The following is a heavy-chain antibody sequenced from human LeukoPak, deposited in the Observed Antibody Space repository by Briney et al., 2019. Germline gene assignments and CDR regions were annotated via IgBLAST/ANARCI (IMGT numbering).Heavy chain of an antibody. Sequence: SETLSLTCSVSGDSVSNSRVYWGWIRQTPGEGLEWIGSIYNNGRTYYKSSLESRVTISVDTSKNQFSLKLSSVTAADTAVYYCARGDLNFDYWGQGTLVTVSS. V-gene: IGHV4-38-2*02. CDR2: IYNNGRT. D-gene: IGHD3-3*01. CDR3: ARGDLNFDY. J-gene: IGHJ4*02. CDR1: GDSVSNSRVY.